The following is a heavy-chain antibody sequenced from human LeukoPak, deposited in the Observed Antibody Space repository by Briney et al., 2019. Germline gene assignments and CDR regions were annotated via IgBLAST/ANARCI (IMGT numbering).Heavy chain of an antibody. CDR3: ARDGGWGQGSDY. CDR2: IYHSGST. J-gene: IGHJ4*02. D-gene: IGHD3-16*01. V-gene: IGHV4-30-2*01. CDR1: GGSISSGGYS. Sequence: SQTLSLTCAVSGGSISSGGYSWSWIRQPPGKGLEWIGYIYHSGSTYYNSSLKSRVTISVDRSKNQFSLKLSSVTAADTAVYYCARDGGWGQGSDYWGQGTLVTVSS.